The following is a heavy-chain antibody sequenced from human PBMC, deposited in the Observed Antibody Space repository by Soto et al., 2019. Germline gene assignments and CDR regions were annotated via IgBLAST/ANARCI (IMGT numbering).Heavy chain of an antibody. D-gene: IGHD3-10*01. CDR1: GYTFTNFG. CDR3: ARDKMIYTFGSGTFDY. Sequence: ASVKVSCKASGYTFTNFGISWLRQAPGLGPEWMGWISGYNGDTDITQKVQGRLTMTRDTSTSTAYMELRSLRSDDTAVYYCARDKMIYTFGSGTFDYWGQGTVVTVS. J-gene: IGHJ4*02. V-gene: IGHV1-18*04. CDR2: ISGYNGDT.